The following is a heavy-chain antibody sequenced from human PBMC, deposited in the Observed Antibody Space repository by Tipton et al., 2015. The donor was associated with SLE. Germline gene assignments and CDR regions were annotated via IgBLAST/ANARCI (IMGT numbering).Heavy chain of an antibody. V-gene: IGHV4-59*11. Sequence: TLSLTCTVSGASISSHYWNWIRQPPGKGLEWIGNIYNNGNTNYNPSLKSRVTISVDTSRNQFFLKLSSVTAADTALYYCAGAKRNSTAWGYWFDPWSQGTLATVSS. J-gene: IGHJ5*02. CDR3: AGAKRNSTAWGYWFDP. CDR2: IYNNGNT. D-gene: IGHD7-27*01. CDR1: GASISSHY.